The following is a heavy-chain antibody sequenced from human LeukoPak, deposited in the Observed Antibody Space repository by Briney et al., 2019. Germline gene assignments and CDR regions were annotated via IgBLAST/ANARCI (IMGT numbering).Heavy chain of an antibody. D-gene: IGHD3-22*01. J-gene: IGHJ4*02. V-gene: IGHV4-34*09. CDR3: AREANYYDSSGYLFDY. Sequence: PSETLSLTCAVYGGSFSGYYWSWIRQPPGKGLEWIGEINHSGSTYYNPSLKSRVTISVDTSKNQFSLKLSSVTAADTAVYYCAREANYYDSSGYLFDYWGQGTLVTVSS. CDR2: INHSGST. CDR1: GGSFSGYY.